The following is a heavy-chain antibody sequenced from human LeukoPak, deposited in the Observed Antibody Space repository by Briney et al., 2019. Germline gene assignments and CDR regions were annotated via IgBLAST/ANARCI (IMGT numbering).Heavy chain of an antibody. CDR3: ARNSWIRQSGFGY. CDR1: GYSFTKNW. D-gene: IGHD5-18*01. V-gene: IGHV5-51*01. J-gene: IGHJ4*02. CDR2: IYPGDSDT. Sequence: GESLKISCKGSGYSFTKNWIGWVRQMPGKGLEWMGIIYPGDSDTRYSPSFQGQVTISADKSISTAYLQWSSLKASDTAMYYCARNSWIRQSGFGYWGQGTLVTVSS.